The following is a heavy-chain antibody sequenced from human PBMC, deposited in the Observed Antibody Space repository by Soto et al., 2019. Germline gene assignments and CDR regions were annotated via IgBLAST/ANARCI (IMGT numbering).Heavy chain of an antibody. J-gene: IGHJ6*02. CDR2: INSDGSST. Sequence: GGSLRLSCAASGFTFSSYWMHWVRQAPGKGLVWVSRINSDGSSTSYADSVKGRFTISRDNAKNTLYLQMNSLRAEDTAVYYCASQPRDFWRIYYGMDVWGQGTTVTVS. CDR1: GFTFSSYW. D-gene: IGHD3-3*01. V-gene: IGHV3-74*01. CDR3: ASQPRDFWRIYYGMDV.